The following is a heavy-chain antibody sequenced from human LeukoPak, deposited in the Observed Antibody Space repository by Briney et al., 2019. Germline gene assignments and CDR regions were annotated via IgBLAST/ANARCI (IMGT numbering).Heavy chain of an antibody. D-gene: IGHD4-17*01. CDR3: ARDLYGVSHDY. CDR2: IYSSGST. CDR1: GFTVSSNY. V-gene: IGHV3-53*01. J-gene: IGHJ4*02. Sequence: GGSLRLSCAASGFTVSSNYMNWVRQAPGKGLEWVSVIYSSGSTYYADSVTGRFTISRDNSKNTLYLQMNSLRAEDTAVYYCARDLYGVSHDYWGQGTLVTVSS.